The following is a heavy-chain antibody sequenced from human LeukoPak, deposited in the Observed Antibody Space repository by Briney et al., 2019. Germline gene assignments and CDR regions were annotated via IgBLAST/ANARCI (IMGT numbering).Heavy chain of an antibody. CDR2: INSDGSSK. D-gene: IGHD4-11*01. CDR3: ARDHDYSNSANWFDP. V-gene: IGHV3-74*01. Sequence: GGSLRLSCAASGFTFSSYWMLWVRQAPGKGLVWVSRINSDGSSKSYADSVKGRFTISRDNAKNTLDLQMNSLRAEDTAVYYCARDHDYSNSANWFDPWGQGTLVTVSS. J-gene: IGHJ5*02. CDR1: GFTFSSYW.